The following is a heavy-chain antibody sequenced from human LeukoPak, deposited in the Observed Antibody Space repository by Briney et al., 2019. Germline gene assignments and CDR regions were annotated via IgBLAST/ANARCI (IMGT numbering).Heavy chain of an antibody. J-gene: IGHJ4*02. V-gene: IGHV4-31*03. CDR2: IYYRGST. CDR3: ARATWGYYGRTFDS. CDR1: GGSISSSSYY. Sequence: SETLSLTCTVSGGSISSSSYYWSWIRQHPGKGLEWIGYIYYRGSTYFDPSLKSRVTISVDTSRSQFSLNLSSVTAADTAVYYCARATWGYYGRTFDSWGQGTLVTVSS. D-gene: IGHD3-3*01.